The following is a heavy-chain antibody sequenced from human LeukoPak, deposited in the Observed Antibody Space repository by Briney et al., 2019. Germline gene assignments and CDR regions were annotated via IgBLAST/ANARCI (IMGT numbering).Heavy chain of an antibody. D-gene: IGHD1-26*01. V-gene: IGHV4-59*01. Sequence: TSETLSLTCTVSGGSISSYYWSWIRQPPGKGLEWIGYIYYSGSTNYNPSLKSRVTISVDTSKNQFSLKLSSVTAADTAVYYCARGVGATSTDWFDPWGRGTLVTVSS. CDR3: ARGVGATSTDWFDP. CDR2: IYYSGST. CDR1: GGSISSYY. J-gene: IGHJ5*02.